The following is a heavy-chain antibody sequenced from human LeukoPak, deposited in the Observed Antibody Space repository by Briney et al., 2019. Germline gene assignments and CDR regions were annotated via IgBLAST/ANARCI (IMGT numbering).Heavy chain of an antibody. Sequence: GESLKTSCKGIGYSFATYWIGWVRQLPGKGMEWMGVIYPGDSRTRYNPSFEGQVTISVDKSINTAYLQWVSLKASDSAMYYCACRDLTTTWSYPWGQGTLVTVSS. D-gene: IGHD1-14*01. CDR3: ACRDLTTTWSYP. CDR2: IYPGDSRT. J-gene: IGHJ5*02. CDR1: GYSFATYW. V-gene: IGHV5-51*01.